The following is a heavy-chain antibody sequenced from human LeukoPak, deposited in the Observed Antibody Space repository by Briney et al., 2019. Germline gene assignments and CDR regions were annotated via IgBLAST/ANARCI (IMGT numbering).Heavy chain of an antibody. CDR3: ARDLVDNYYDSSGYGRGGVDY. CDR2: INPNSGGT. CDR1: GYTFTSYY. D-gene: IGHD3-22*01. J-gene: IGHJ4*02. V-gene: IGHV1-2*02. Sequence: ASVKVSCKASGYTFTSYYMHWVRQAPGQGLEWMGWINPNSGGTNYAQKFQGRVTMTRDTSISTAYMELSRLRSDDTAVYYCARDLVDNYYDSSGYGRGGVDYWGQGTLVTVSS.